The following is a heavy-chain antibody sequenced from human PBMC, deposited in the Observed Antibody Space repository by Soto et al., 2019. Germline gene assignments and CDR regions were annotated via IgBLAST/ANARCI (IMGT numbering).Heavy chain of an antibody. Sequence: GESLKISCKGSGYIFTSYWISWGLQGPGKGLEWMGRIDPSDSYTNYSPSFQGHVTISADKSISTAYLQWSSLKASDTAMYYCARRQSSSWYGMDVWGQGTTVTVSS. CDR1: GYIFTSYW. V-gene: IGHV5-10-1*01. CDR2: IDPSDSYT. CDR3: ARRQSSSWYGMDV. D-gene: IGHD6-13*01. J-gene: IGHJ6*02.